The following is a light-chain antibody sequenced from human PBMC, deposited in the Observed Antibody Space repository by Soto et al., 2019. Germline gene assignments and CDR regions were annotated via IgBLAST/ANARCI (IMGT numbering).Light chain of an antibody. V-gene: IGLV1-40*01. J-gene: IGLJ2*01. CDR3: QSYDNTLDAVV. CDR2: ADR. CDR1: SSNIGAGYD. Sequence: QLVLTQPPSVSGAPGQRVTISCTGSSSNIGAGYDVHWYQQLPGTAPTLLISADRTRPSGVPDRFSGSKSGTSASLAITGLQAEDEADYYCQSYDNTLDAVVFGGGTKLTVL.